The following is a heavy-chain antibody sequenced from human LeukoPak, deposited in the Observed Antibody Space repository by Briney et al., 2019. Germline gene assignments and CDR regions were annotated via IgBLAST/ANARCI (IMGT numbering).Heavy chain of an antibody. CDR3: AKLPTLYYYDSSGYYYFDY. CDR1: GLTFSSYA. Sequence: PGGSLRLSCAASGLTFSSYAMSWFRQAPGKGLEWVSAISGSGGSTYYADSVKGRFTISRDNSKNTLYLQMNSLRAEDTAVYYCAKLPTLYYYDSSGYYYFDYWGQGTLVTVSS. D-gene: IGHD3-22*01. V-gene: IGHV3-23*01. CDR2: ISGSGGST. J-gene: IGHJ4*02.